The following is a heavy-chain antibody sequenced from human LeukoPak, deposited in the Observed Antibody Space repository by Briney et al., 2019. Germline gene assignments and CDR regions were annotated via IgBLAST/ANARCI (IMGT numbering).Heavy chain of an antibody. D-gene: IGHD6-19*01. CDR1: GGSISSYY. Sequence: PSETLSLTCTVSGGSISSYYWSCIRQPAGKGLEWIGRIYTSGSTNYNPSLKSRVTISVDTSKNQFSLKLSSVTAADTAVYYCAREGVSHSSGFDYWGQGTLVTVSS. V-gene: IGHV4-4*07. CDR2: IYTSGST. J-gene: IGHJ4*02. CDR3: AREGVSHSSGFDY.